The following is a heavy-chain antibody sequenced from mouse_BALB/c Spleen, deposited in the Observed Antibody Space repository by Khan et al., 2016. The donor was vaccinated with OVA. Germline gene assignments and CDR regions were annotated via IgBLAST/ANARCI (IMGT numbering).Heavy chain of an antibody. J-gene: IGHJ3*01. CDR1: GYTFTDFT. V-gene: IGHV1S137*01. CDR2: ISTYYGDV. CDR3: KRGGGGNRFAY. Sequence: QVQLKQSGAELVRPGVSVKISCKGSGYTFTDFTMHWVKQSHAKSLEWIGVISTYYGDVTYNQKFKGKATMTVDKSSSTAYMELARLTSEDSAILSWKRGGGGNRFAYWGQGTLVTVSA.